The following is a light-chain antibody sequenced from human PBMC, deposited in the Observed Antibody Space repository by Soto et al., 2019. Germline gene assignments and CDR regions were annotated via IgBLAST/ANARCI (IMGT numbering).Light chain of an antibody. V-gene: IGKV3-15*01. CDR3: QQYNDWPLT. CDR2: GAS. CDR1: QSVNSN. Sequence: EIVMTQSPATLSVSPGERATLSCRASQSVNSNLAWYQQKPGQAPRLLIYGASTRATVIPVTFSGSGSETEFTLTITSLQSEDVAVYYCQQYNDWPLTFGGGTKVEIK. J-gene: IGKJ4*01.